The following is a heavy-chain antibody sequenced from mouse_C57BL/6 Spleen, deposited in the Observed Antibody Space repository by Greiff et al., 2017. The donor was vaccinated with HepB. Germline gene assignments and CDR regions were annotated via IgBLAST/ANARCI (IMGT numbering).Heavy chain of an antibody. J-gene: IGHJ4*01. D-gene: IGHD1-1*01. V-gene: IGHV4-1*01. CDR3: ARPEYGSSYVGAMDY. CDR1: GIDFSRYW. CDR2: INPDSSTI. Sequence: DVKLQESGGGLVQPGGSLKLSCAASGIDFSRYWMSWVRRAPGKGLEWIGEINPDSSTINYAPSLKDKFIISRDNAKNTLYLQMSKVRSEDTALYYCARPEYGSSYVGAMDYWGQGTSVTVSS.